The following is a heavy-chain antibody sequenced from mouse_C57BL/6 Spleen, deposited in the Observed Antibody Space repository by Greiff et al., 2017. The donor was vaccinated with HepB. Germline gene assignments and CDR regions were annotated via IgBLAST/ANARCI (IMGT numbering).Heavy chain of an antibody. J-gene: IGHJ4*01. D-gene: IGHD5-5*01. V-gene: IGHV1-55*01. CDR3: ARADTTLYYYAMDY. Sequence: VQLQQPGAELVKPGASVKMSCKASGYTFTSYWITWVKQRPGQGLEWIGDIYPGSGSTNYNEKFKSKATLTVDTSASTAYMQLSSLTSEDSAVYYCARADTTLYYYAMDYWGQGTSVTVSS. CDR1: GYTFTSYW. CDR2: IYPGSGST.